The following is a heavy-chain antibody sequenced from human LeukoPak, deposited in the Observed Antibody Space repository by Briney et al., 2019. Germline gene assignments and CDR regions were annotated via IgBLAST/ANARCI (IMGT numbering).Heavy chain of an antibody. V-gene: IGHV1-69*13. CDR2: IIPIFGTA. CDR1: GGTFSSYA. D-gene: IGHD3-3*01. CDR3: VRGSYYDFWSGPIIRPYYFDY. J-gene: IGHJ4*02. Sequence: ASVKVSCKASGGTFSSYAISWVRQAPGQGLEWMGGIIPIFGTANYAQKFQGRVTITADESTSTAYMELSSLRSEDTAVYYCVRGSYYDFWSGPIIRPYYFDYWGQGTLVTVSS.